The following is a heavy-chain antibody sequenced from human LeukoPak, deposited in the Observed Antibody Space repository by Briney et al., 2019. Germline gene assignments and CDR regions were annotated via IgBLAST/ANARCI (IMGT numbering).Heavy chain of an antibody. CDR1: GGSIRNYY. CDR3: ARHSITAGTEYAFDI. D-gene: IGHD6-13*01. CDR2: IYYSGST. J-gene: IGHJ3*02. Sequence: TSETLSLTCTVSGGSIRNYYWSWIRQPPGKGLEWIGYIYYSGSTKYNASLRSRVTISVNTSKNQFSLKLSSVTAADTAVYYCARHSITAGTEYAFDIWGQGTMVTVSS. V-gene: IGHV4-59*08.